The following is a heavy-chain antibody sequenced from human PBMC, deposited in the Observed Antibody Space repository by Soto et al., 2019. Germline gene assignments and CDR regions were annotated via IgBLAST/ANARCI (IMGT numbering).Heavy chain of an antibody. D-gene: IGHD5-12*01. CDR1: GFTFSSYS. CDR3: ARDRSSSYGENFDY. J-gene: IGHJ4*02. Sequence: GGSLRLSCAASGFTFSSYSMNWVRQAPGKGLEWVSSISSSSSYIYYADSVKGRLTISRDNAKNSLYLQMNSLRAEDTAVYYCARDRSSSYGENFDYWGQGTLVTSPQ. CDR2: ISSSSSYI. V-gene: IGHV3-21*01.